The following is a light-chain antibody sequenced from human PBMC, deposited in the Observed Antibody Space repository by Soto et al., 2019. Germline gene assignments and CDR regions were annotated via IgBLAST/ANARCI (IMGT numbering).Light chain of an antibody. J-gene: IGLJ2*01. CDR3: SSYAGSNKFVV. Sequence: QSALTQPPSASGSPGQSVTISCTGTSSDVGAYSYVSWYQQHPGKAPKLMIYEVSKRPSGVPDRFSGSKSGNTASLTVSGLQAEDEADYYCSSYAGSNKFVVFGGGTQLTVL. CDR2: EVS. CDR1: SSDVGAYSY. V-gene: IGLV2-8*01.